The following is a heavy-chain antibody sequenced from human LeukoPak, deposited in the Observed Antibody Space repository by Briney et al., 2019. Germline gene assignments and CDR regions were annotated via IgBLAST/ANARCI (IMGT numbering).Heavy chain of an antibody. CDR3: AKGRYDSSGYFYFDS. CDR2: ISGGGGST. Sequence: GGSLRLSCAASGFTFSIYAMSWVRQAPGKGLEWVSASVISGGGGSTYYADSVKGRFTISRDNSKNALFLQMNSLRADDTAVCYCAKGRYDSSGYFYFDSWGQGTLVTVSS. V-gene: IGHV3-23*01. CDR1: GFTFSIYA. J-gene: IGHJ4*02. D-gene: IGHD3-22*01.